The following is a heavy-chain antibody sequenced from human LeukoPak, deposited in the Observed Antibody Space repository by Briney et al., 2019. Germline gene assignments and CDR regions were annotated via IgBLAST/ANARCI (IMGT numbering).Heavy chain of an antibody. CDR1: GFTFSSYA. D-gene: IGHD5-12*01. Sequence: GGSLRLSCAASGFTFSSYAMSWVRQAPGKGLEWVSAISGSGGSTYYADSVKGRFTISRDNSKNTLYLQMNSLRAEDTAVYYCAKGMFSGYVYRNDAFDIWGQGTMVTVSS. V-gene: IGHV3-23*01. J-gene: IGHJ3*02. CDR3: AKGMFSGYVYRNDAFDI. CDR2: ISGSGGST.